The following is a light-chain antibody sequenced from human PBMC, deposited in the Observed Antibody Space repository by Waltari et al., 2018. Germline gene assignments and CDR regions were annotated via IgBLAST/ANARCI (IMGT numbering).Light chain of an antibody. V-gene: IGKV3-20*01. CDR1: QSVGTTF. CDR3: QQYSGSLPWT. CDR2: GAS. Sequence: PGERATLSCRASQSVGTTFLAWFQQKPGQSPRLLIYGASTRATDVPDRFSGSGSGTDFTLTISRLEPEDFAVYYCQQYSGSLPWTFGQGTRVEI. J-gene: IGKJ1*01.